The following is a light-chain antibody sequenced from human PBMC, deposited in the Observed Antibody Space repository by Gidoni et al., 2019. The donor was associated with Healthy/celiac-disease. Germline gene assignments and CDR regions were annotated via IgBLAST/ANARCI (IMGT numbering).Light chain of an antibody. CDR3: QQYNSYSPDT. Sequence: DIQMTQSPSTLSASVGDRVTLTCRASQSISSWLAWYQQKPGKAPKLLIYDASSLESGVPSRFSGSGSGTEVTLTISSLQPDDFATYYCQQYNSYSPDTFGQGTKVEIK. CDR1: QSISSW. J-gene: IGKJ1*01. V-gene: IGKV1-5*01. CDR2: DAS.